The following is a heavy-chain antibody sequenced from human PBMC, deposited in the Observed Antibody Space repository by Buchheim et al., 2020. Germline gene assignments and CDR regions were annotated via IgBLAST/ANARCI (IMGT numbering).Heavy chain of an antibody. J-gene: IGHJ4*02. V-gene: IGHV3-33*01. CDR2: IWYDGSNK. D-gene: IGHD6-19*01. Sequence: QVQLVESGGGVVQPGRSLRLSCAASGFTFSSYGMHWVRQAPGKGLEWVAVIWYDGSNKYYADSVKGRFTISRDNSKNSLYLQMNSLRAEDTAVYYCARVGGAVAGTNFDYWGQGTL. CDR3: ARVGGAVAGTNFDY. CDR1: GFTFSSYG.